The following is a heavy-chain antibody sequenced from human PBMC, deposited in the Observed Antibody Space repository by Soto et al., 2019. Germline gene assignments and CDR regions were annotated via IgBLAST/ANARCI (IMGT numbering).Heavy chain of an antibody. CDR2: ISYDGSNK. D-gene: IGHD3-16*01. V-gene: IGHV3-30*18. Sequence: QVQLVESGGGVVQPGRSLRLSCAASGFTFSSYGMHWVRQAPGKGLEWVAVISYDGSNKYYADSVKGRFTISRDNSKNTLYLQMNSLRAEDTALYYCAKDGGWLGTYWGQGTLVTVSS. CDR3: AKDGGWLGTY. CDR1: GFTFSSYG. J-gene: IGHJ4*02.